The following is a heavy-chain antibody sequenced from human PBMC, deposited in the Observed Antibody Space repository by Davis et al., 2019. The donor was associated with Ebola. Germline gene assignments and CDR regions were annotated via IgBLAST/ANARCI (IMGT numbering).Heavy chain of an antibody. CDR3: AKTDCSGGSCYLFDY. D-gene: IGHD2-15*01. CDR2: ISSNGGIT. J-gene: IGHJ4*02. CDR1: GFTFSTYV. Sequence: GGSLRLSCSASGFTFSTYVMHWVRQAPGKGLEYVSAISSNGGITYYADSVKGRFTISRDNSKNTLYLQMNSLRADDTAVYYCAKTDCSGGSCYLFDYWGQGTLVTVSS. V-gene: IGHV3-64*04.